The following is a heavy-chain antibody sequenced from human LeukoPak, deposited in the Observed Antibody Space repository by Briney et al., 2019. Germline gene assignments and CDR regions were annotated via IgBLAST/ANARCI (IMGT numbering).Heavy chain of an antibody. CDR1: GYTFTDLY. CDR2: INPSGGST. CDR3: ARVGDYSPRGWFDP. V-gene: IGHV1-46*01. J-gene: IGHJ5*02. Sequence: ASVKVSCKASGYTFTDLYIHWVRQAPGQGLEWMGIINPSGGSTTYAQKFQGRVTMTRDMSTRTLYMELSSLRSEDTAFYYCARVGDYSPRGWFDPWGQGTLVTVSS. D-gene: IGHD4-11*01.